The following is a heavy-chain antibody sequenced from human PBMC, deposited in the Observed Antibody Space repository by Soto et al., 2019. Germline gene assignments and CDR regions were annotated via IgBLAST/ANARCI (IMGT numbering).Heavy chain of an antibody. CDR1: GYSFTTYW. V-gene: IGHV5-51*01. CDR3: ARHEPLYYNFYGMDV. Sequence: GESLKISCKGSGYSFTTYWIAWVRQRPGKGLEWIGVIYPGDSDTRYSPSFQGQVTISADRSITTAYLQWSSLKASDTAVYYCARHEPLYYNFYGMDVWGQGTTVTVSS. CDR2: IYPGDSDT. J-gene: IGHJ6*02.